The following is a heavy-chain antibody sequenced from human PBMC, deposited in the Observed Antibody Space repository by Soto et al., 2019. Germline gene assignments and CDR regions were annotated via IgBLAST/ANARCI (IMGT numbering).Heavy chain of an antibody. V-gene: IGHV3-49*04. Sequence: PGGSLRLSCTGSGLTFDAYTMAWVRQAPGKGLEWVGSIRSTVYGATTYYAASVKDRFIISRDDSKSVAYLQMNSLRNEDTGVKFCARVREWLIRIRFRYYGLDVWGQGTTVTVSS. CDR3: ARVREWLIRIRFRYYGLDV. J-gene: IGHJ6*02. D-gene: IGHD6-19*01. CDR2: IRSTVYGATT. CDR1: GLTFDAYT.